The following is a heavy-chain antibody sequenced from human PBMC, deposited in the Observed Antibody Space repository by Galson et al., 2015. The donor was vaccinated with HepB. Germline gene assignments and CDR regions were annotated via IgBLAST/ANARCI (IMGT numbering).Heavy chain of an antibody. V-gene: IGHV3-48*01. CDR1: GFTYSSYS. D-gene: IGHD3-16*01. Sequence: SLRLSCAASGFTYSSYSMNWVRQAPGKGLEWASYINGDSTTTYYADSVKGRFTISRDNAKNSVYLQMNSLRAEDTAVYYCARVRRSGEFDYWGQGTLVTVSS. J-gene: IGHJ4*02. CDR2: INGDSTTT. CDR3: ARVRRSGEFDY.